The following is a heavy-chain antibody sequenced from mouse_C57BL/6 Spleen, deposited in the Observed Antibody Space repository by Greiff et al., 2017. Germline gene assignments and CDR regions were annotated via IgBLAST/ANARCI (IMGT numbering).Heavy chain of an antibody. J-gene: IGHJ3*01. V-gene: IGHV1-69*01. Sequence: QVQLQQPGAELVLPGASVKLSCKASGYTFTSYWMHWVKQRPGQGLEWIGEIDPSDSYTNYNQKFTGKSTLTVDKSSSTAYMQLSSLTSEDSAVYYCARWGWSGAYWGQGTLVTVSA. CDR1: GYTFTSYW. D-gene: IGHD2-3*01. CDR3: ARWGWSGAY. CDR2: IDPSDSYT.